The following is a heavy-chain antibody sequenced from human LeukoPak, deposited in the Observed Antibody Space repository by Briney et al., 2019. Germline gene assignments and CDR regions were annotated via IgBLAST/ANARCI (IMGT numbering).Heavy chain of an antibody. CDR1: GFTFNIYA. CDR3: AKGNSGYNSGYYYHFFDY. V-gene: IGHV3-23*01. Sequence: GGSLRLSCAASGFTFNIYAMSCVRQAPGKGLEWVSSIGGGGGTYYADSLKGRFTISRDNSKNTLYLQMNSLRAEDTAVYYCAKGNSGYNSGYYYHFFDYWGQGTLVTVSS. CDR2: IGGGGGT. J-gene: IGHJ4*02. D-gene: IGHD5-12*01.